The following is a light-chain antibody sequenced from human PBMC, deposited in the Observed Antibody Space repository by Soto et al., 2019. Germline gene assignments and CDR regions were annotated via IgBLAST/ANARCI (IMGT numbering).Light chain of an antibody. V-gene: IGLV2-11*01. CDR2: DVS. CDR3: CSYAGSGLV. CDR1: SSDVGGYNY. Sequence: QSVLTQPRSVSGSPGQSVTISCTGTSSDVGGYNYVSWYQQHPGKAPKLMIYDVSKRPSGVPDRFSGSKSGNTASLTISGLQAEDEDDYYCCSYAGSGLVFGTGTTVTVL. J-gene: IGLJ1*01.